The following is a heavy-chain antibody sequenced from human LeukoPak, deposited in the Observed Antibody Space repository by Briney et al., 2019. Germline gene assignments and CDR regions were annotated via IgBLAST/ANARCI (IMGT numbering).Heavy chain of an antibody. CDR2: IGTAGDT. V-gene: IGHV3-13*04. D-gene: IGHD5-12*01. Sequence: SGGSLRLSCAASGFTFSSYDMHWVRQATGKGLEWVSAIGTAGDTYYPGSVKGRFTISRDNAKKSVYLQMNSLRGEDTAIYYCVKSGGRNGGNWGQGTLVTVSS. CDR1: GFTFSSYD. J-gene: IGHJ4*02. CDR3: VKSGGRNGGN.